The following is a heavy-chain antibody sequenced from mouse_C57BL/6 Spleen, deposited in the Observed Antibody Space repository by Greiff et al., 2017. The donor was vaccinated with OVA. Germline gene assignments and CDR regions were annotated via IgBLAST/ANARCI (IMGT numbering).Heavy chain of an antibody. CDR3: ARGGNYYAMDY. J-gene: IGHJ4*01. V-gene: IGHV1-63*01. D-gene: IGHD2-1*01. CDR2: IYPGGGYT. CDR1: GYTFTNYW. Sequence: SGAELVRPGTSVKMSCKASGYTFTNYWIGWAKQRPGHGLEWIGDIYPGGGYTNYNEKFKGKATLTADKSSSTAYMQFSSLTSEDSAIYYCARGGNYYAMDYWGQGTSVTVSS.